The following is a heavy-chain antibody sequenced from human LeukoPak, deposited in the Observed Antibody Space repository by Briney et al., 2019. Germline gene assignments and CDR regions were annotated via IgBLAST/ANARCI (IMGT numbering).Heavy chain of an antibody. D-gene: IGHD1-26*01. CDR3: ASIVGAFDYFDY. CDR1: GFTFSSYA. Sequence: GGSLRLSCAASGFTFSSYAMSWVRQAPGKGLEWVSAISGSGGSTYYADSVKGRFTISRDNSKNTLYLQMNSLRAEDTAVYYCASIVGAFDYFDYWGQGTLVTVSS. V-gene: IGHV3-23*01. J-gene: IGHJ4*02. CDR2: ISGSGGST.